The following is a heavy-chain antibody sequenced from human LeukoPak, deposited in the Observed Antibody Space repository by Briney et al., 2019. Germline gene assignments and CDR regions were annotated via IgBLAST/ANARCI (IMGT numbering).Heavy chain of an antibody. CDR1: GFTFSSYE. V-gene: IGHV3-48*03. D-gene: IGHD2-15*01. CDR3: AKDVVVAATTWAPFDP. CDR2: ISASGTIT. Sequence: GGSLRLSCAASGFTFSSYEMNCVRQAPGKGLEWISYISASGTITHYADSVEGRFTISRDNAKNSLYLQMNSLRAEDTAVYYCAKDVVVAATTWAPFDPWGQGTLVTVSS. J-gene: IGHJ5*02.